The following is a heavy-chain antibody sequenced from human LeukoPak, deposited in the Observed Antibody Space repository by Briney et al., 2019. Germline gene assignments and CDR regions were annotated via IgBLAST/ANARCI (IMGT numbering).Heavy chain of an antibody. CDR2: VSGSGSTV. J-gene: IGHJ4*02. CDR3: VRQFAS. CDR1: GFTFSDHI. V-gene: IGHV3-48*01. Sequence: GGSLRLSCAASGFTFSDHIMNWVRQLPGKRLEWVAYVSGSGSTVYYADSVKGRFTISRDNGKSSLYLQMNSLRVEDAALYYCVRQFASWGQGTLVTVSS.